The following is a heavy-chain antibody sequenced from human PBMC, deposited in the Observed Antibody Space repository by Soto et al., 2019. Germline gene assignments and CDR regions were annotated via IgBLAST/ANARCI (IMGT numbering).Heavy chain of an antibody. CDR3: ATLAGYGESYFDY. CDR2: IDPSDSYT. CDR1: GYSFTSYW. V-gene: IGHV5-10-1*01. J-gene: IGHJ4*02. Sequence: AESLKISCKGSGYSFTSYWISWVRQMPGKGLEWMGRIDPSDSYTNYSPSFQGHVTISADKSISTAYLQWSSLKASDTAMYYCATLAGYGESYFDYWGQGTRVTVS. D-gene: IGHD4-17*01.